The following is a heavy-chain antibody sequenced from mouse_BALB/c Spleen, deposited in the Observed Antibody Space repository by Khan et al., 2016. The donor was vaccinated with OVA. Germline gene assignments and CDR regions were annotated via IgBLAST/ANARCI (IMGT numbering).Heavy chain of an antibody. CDR3: ARSQLGLRFDY. D-gene: IGHD3-1*01. J-gene: IGHJ2*01. CDR2: INPGNGNT. Sequence: QVQLQQSGAELVRPGTSVKVSCKASGYAFTSYLIEWINQRPGQGLEWIGLINPGNGNTNYNEKFKGKATLTADKSSSTAYMQRSSLTSDDSAVYFGARSQLGLRFDYWGQGTTLTVSS. CDR1: GYAFTSYL. V-gene: IGHV1-54*01.